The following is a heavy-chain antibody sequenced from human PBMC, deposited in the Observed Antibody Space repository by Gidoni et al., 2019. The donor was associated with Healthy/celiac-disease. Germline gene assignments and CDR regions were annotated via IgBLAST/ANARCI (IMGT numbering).Heavy chain of an antibody. CDR2: IYSGGST. D-gene: IGHD3-10*01. CDR3: ARELRAYFGVGSPHYY. J-gene: IGHJ4*02. Sequence: EVQLVESGGVLVQPGGSLRPPCAASGFTVSRNYMSWVRQPPGKGLGGVSVIYSGGSTYYADSVKGRFTISRDNSKNTLYLQMNSLRAEDTAVYYCARELRAYFGVGSPHYYWGQGTLVTVSS. CDR1: GFTVSRNY. V-gene: IGHV3-66*01.